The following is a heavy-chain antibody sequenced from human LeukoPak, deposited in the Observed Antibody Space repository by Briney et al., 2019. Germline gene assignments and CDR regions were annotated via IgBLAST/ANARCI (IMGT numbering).Heavy chain of an antibody. Sequence: GASVKVSCKASGGTFSSYAISWVRQAPGQGLEWMGRIIPILGIANYAQKFQGRVTITADKSTSTAYMELSSLRSEDTAVYYCARVLGVGISGYDSPVGYWGQGTLVTVSS. V-gene: IGHV1-69*04. CDR2: IIPILGIA. D-gene: IGHD5-12*01. J-gene: IGHJ4*02. CDR1: GGTFSSYA. CDR3: ARVLGVGISGYDSPVGY.